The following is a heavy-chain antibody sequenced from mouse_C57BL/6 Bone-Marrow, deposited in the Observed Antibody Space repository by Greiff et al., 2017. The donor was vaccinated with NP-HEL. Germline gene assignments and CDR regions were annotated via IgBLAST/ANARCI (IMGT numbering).Heavy chain of an antibody. CDR2: ISSGGSYT. CDR1: GFTFSSYG. CDR3: ARRAQATRGSFDY. D-gene: IGHD3-2*02. V-gene: IGHV5-6*02. Sequence: EVKLQESGGDLVKPGGSLKLSCAASGFTFSSYGMSWVRQTPDKRLEWVATISSGGSYTYYPDSVKGRFTISRDNAKNTLYLQMSSLKSEDTAMYYCARRAQATRGSFDYWGQGTTLTVSS. J-gene: IGHJ2*01.